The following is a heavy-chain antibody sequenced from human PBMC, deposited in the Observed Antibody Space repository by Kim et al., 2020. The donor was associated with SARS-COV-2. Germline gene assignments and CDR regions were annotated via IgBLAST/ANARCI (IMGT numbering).Heavy chain of an antibody. Sequence: GGSLRLSCAASGFTFSSYSMNWVRQAPGKGLEWVSSISSSSSYIYYADSVKGRFTISRDNAKNSLYLQMNSLRAEDTAVYYCARDGLPTAVKDYWGQGTLVTVSS. J-gene: IGHJ4*02. D-gene: IGHD4-4*01. CDR3: ARDGLPTAVKDY. CDR2: ISSSSSYI. V-gene: IGHV3-21*01. CDR1: GFTFSSYS.